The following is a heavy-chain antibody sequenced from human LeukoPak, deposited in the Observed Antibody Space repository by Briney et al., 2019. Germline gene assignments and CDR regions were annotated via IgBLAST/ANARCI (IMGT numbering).Heavy chain of an antibody. D-gene: IGHD5-24*01. CDR1: GSSISSSYY. CDR3: ARVNTVMATFDY. V-gene: IGHV4-38-2*02. Sequence: PSETLSLTCTVSGSSISSSYYGAWIRQPPGKGLEWIATISHSGSTYYNPSLKSRVTISADTSQNQHYLRLNSVTVADTAVYYCARVNTVMATFDYWGQGTPVTVSS. J-gene: IGHJ4*02. CDR2: ISHSGST.